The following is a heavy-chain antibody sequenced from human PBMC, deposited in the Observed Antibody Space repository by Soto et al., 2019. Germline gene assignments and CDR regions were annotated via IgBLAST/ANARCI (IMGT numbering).Heavy chain of an antibody. D-gene: IGHD3-3*01. CDR1: GGSISSYY. CDR3: ARGITIFGVVIIGFGP. J-gene: IGHJ5*02. CDR2: IYYSGST. Sequence: KTSETLSLTCTVSGGSISSYYWSWIRQPPGKGLEWIGYIYYSGSTNYNPSLKSRVTISVDTSKNQFSLKLSPVTAADTAVYYCARGITIFGVVIIGFGPWGQGTLVTVSS. V-gene: IGHV4-59*01.